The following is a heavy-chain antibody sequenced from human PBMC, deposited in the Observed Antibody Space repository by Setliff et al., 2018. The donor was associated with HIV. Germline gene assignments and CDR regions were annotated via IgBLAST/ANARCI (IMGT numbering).Heavy chain of an antibody. CDR1: GYTFTSYG. V-gene: IGHV1-18*01. CDR2: ISAYNGNT. CDR3: ARDSEWGSYIFWTFDI. D-gene: IGHD1-26*01. J-gene: IGHJ3*02. Sequence: GASVKVSCKASGYTFTSYGISWVRQAPGQGLEWMGWISAYNGNTNYAQKLQGRVTMTTDTPTSTAYMELRSLRSDDTAVYYCARDSEWGSYIFWTFDIWGQGTMVTVSS.